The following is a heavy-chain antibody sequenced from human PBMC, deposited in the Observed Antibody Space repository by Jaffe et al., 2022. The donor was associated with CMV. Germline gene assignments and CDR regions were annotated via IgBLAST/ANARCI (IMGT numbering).Heavy chain of an antibody. CDR2: ISGSGGST. Sequence: EVQLLESGGGLVQPGGSLRLSCAASGFTFSSYAMSWVRQAPGKGLEWVSAISGSGGSTYYADSVKGRFTISRDNSKNTLYLQMNSLRAEDTAVYYCANVGDVTLDSSGYYDAGGNRAAFDIWGQGTMVTVSS. CDR3: ANVGDVTLDSSGYYDAGGNRAAFDI. V-gene: IGHV3-23*01. J-gene: IGHJ3*02. D-gene: IGHD3-22*01. CDR1: GFTFSSYA.